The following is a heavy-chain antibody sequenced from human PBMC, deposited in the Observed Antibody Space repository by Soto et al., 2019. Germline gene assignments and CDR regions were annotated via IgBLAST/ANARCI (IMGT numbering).Heavy chain of an antibody. J-gene: IGHJ4*02. CDR1: GFDFSDSA. D-gene: IGHD1-26*01. CDR2: IRGRSKKFAT. CDR3: TGRGADSLQDS. Sequence: EVQLVESGGGLVQPGGSLKVSCAGLGFDFSDSALHWVRQPSGKGLEWIGRIRGRSKKFATSYATSVRGRFSLSRDDSKNPAYLQMHSLTDDDTRVYLCTGRGADSLQDSWGQGTLVTVSS. V-gene: IGHV3-73*01.